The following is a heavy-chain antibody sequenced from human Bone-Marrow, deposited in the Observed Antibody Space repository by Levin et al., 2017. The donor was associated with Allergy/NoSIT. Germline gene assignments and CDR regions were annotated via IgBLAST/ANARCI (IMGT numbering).Heavy chain of an antibody. CDR3: ARGITVFGVVLAVNDAFDL. D-gene: IGHD3-3*01. CDR2: VSYSGIT. CDR1: GGSISSGVYF. V-gene: IGHV4-31*03. Sequence: SETLSLTCTVSGGSISSGVYFWSWIRQLPGKGLEWIGYVSYSGITFYNQSLKSRIAISADTSKNLFSLNLSSVTAADTAVYYCARGITVFGVVLAVNDAFDLWGQGTMVTVSS. J-gene: IGHJ3*01.